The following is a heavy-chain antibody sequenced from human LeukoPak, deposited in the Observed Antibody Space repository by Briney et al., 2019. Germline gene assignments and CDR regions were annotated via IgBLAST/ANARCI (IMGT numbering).Heavy chain of an antibody. CDR3: ARANFWSGYMDDAFDI. Sequence: PSETLPLTCTVSGGSISSGDYYWSWIRQPPGKGLEWIGRIYTSGSANYNPSLKSRVTISVDTSKNQFSLKLSSVTAADTAVYYCARANFWSGYMDDAFDIWGQGTMVTVSS. V-gene: IGHV4-61*02. J-gene: IGHJ3*02. CDR1: GGSISSGDYY. CDR2: IYTSGSA. D-gene: IGHD3-3*01.